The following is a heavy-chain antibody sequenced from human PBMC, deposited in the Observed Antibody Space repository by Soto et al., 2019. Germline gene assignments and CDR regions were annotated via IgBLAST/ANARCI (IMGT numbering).Heavy chain of an antibody. V-gene: IGHV1-69*06. J-gene: IGHJ3*02. CDR3: ARVLSLNDGGDAFDI. CDR2: IIPIFGTA. D-gene: IGHD3-16*01. Sequence: SVKXSCKASGGTFSSYSISWVRQAPGQGLEWMGGIIPIFGTANYAQKFQGRVTITADKSTSTAYMELSSLRSEDTAVYYCARVLSLNDGGDAFDIWGQGTMVTVSS. CDR1: GGTFSSYS.